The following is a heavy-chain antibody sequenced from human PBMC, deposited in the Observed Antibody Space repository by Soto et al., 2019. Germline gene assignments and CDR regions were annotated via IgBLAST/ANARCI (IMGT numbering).Heavy chain of an antibody. V-gene: IGHV3-23*01. CDR3: AKVRDGYNHPGAFDY. D-gene: IGHD5-12*01. J-gene: IGHJ4*02. Sequence: PGGSLRLSCAASGFTFSSYAMSWVRQAPGKGLEWVSAISGSGGSTYYADSAKGRFTISRDNSKNTLYLQMNSLRAEDTAVYYCAKVRDGYNHPGAFDYWGQGTLVTVSS. CDR1: GFTFSSYA. CDR2: ISGSGGST.